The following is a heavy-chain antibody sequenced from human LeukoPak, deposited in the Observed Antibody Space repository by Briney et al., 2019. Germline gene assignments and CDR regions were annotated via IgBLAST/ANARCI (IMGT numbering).Heavy chain of an antibody. D-gene: IGHD2-2*01. J-gene: IGHJ3*02. Sequence: GGSLRLSCAASGFTFSSYSMNWVRQAPGKGLEWVSSISSSSSYIYYADSVKGRFTISRDNAKNSLYLQMNSLRAEDTALYHCARVVRGVRVGAFDIWGQGTMVTVSS. CDR1: GFTFSSYS. CDR2: ISSSSSYI. V-gene: IGHV3-21*04. CDR3: ARVVRGVRVGAFDI.